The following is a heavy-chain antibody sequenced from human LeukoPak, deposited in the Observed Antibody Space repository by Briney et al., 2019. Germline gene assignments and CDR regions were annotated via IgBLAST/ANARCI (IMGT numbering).Heavy chain of an antibody. CDR1: GGSISSDY. J-gene: IGHJ4*02. Sequence: PSETLSLTCTVSGGSISSDYWSWIRQPAGKGLEWIGRLHASGTLNYNASLRSRLTMSVDTSKNQLSLKLSSVTAADTAVYYCARDFSYGYFDCWGQGSLVTVSS. D-gene: IGHD3-16*01. CDR2: LHASGTL. CDR3: ARDFSYGYFDC. V-gene: IGHV4-4*07.